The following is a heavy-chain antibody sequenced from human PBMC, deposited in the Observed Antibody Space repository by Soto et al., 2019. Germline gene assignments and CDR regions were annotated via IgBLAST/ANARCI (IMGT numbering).Heavy chain of an antibody. CDR2: IYYSGST. CDR3: ARASGSMAY. Sequence: QVQLQESGPGLVKPSETLSLTCTVSGGSISSYYWSWIRQPPGKGLEWIGYIYYSGSTNYNPSLKSRVTISVDTSKNQFSRKLSSVTAADTAVYYCARASGSMAYWGQGTLVTVSS. V-gene: IGHV4-59*01. CDR1: GGSISSYY. J-gene: IGHJ4*02. D-gene: IGHD6-19*01.